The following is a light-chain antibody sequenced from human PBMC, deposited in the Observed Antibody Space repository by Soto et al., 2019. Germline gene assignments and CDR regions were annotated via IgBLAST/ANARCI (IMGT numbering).Light chain of an antibody. V-gene: IGLV2-14*01. J-gene: IGLJ1*01. CDR3: NSYASSGTLV. CDR1: SSDVGGYNY. Sequence: QSVLTQPASVSGSPGQSITLSCTGTSSDVGGYNYVSWYQQHPGKAPKLMIYEVSNRPSGVSNRFSGSKSGNTASLTISGLQAEDEADYYCNSYASSGTLVFGTGNKVTV. CDR2: EVS.